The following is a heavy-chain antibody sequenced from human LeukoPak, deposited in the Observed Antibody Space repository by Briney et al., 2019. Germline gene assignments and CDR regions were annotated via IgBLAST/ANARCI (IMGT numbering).Heavy chain of an antibody. V-gene: IGHV3-23*01. D-gene: IGHD1-1*01. CDR2: ISGSGGST. Sequence: GGSLRLSCAASGFTFSSYALSWVRQAPGKGLEWASAISGSGGSTYYADSVKGPFTISRDNSKNTLYLQMNSLRAEDTAVYYCAKWTSYNWNVKLPYYFDYWGQGTLVTVSS. CDR1: GFTFSSYA. J-gene: IGHJ4*02. CDR3: AKWTSYNWNVKLPYYFDY.